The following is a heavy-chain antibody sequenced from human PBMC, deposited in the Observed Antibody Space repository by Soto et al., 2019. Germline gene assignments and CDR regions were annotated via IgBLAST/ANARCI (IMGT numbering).Heavy chain of an antibody. CDR1: GFSFGDYA. CDR2: IRSKTYGGTT. V-gene: IGHV3-49*03. J-gene: IGHJ3*02. Sequence: EVQVVESGGGLVEPGRSLRLSCTASGFSFGDYAMSWSRQAPGKGLEWVGFIRSKTYGGTTEYAASVKGRFTMSRDDSKSIAYLQMNSLKAEDTAVYYCTRSTSPYAWAFDIWGQGTTVTVSS. CDR3: TRSTSPYAWAFDI. D-gene: IGHD3-16*01.